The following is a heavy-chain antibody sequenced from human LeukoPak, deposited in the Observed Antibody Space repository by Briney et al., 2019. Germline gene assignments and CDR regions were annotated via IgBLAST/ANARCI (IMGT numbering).Heavy chain of an antibody. V-gene: IGHV4-39*07. J-gene: IGHJ4*02. CDR3: ARESPVAGKVGY. Sequence: SEILSLTCTVSGGSISSSSYYWGWIRQPPGKGLEWIGSIYYSGSTYYNPSLKSRVTISVDTSKNQFSLKLSSVTAADTAVYYCARESPVAGKVGYWGQGTLVTVSS. D-gene: IGHD6-19*01. CDR2: IYYSGST. CDR1: GGSISSSSYY.